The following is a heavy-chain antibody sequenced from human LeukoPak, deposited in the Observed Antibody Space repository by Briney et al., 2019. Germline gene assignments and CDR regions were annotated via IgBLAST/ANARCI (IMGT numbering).Heavy chain of an antibody. D-gene: IGHD3/OR15-3a*01. V-gene: IGHV3-53*01. CDR3: ASKLPNYDFSAPTLSIGALDI. Sequence: PGGSLRLPCSGSDFNVSNHFMSWVRPTPRKGLEGGSVISGRGKTHYADSVNGRFTLSRDNSKNIVSLQMNSLRAEDSAVYFCASKLPNYDFSAPTLSIGALDIWGQGTTVTVSS. CDR2: ISGRGKT. J-gene: IGHJ3*02. CDR1: DFNVSNHF.